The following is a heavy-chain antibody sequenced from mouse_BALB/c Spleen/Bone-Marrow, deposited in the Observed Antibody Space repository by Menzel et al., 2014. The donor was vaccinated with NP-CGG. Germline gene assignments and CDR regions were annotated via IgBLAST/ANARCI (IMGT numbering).Heavy chain of an antibody. D-gene: IGHD1-1*01. J-gene: IGHJ1*01. V-gene: IGHV4-1*02. CDR3: ARLNYYGNLFV. Sequence: EVQLQQSGGGLVQPGGSLKLSCAASGFDFGRYWMSWVRQAPGKGLEWIGEINPDSSTINYTPSLKDKFIISRDNAKNTLYLQMSKVRSEDTALYYCARLNYYGNLFVWGAGTTVTVSS. CDR2: INPDSSTI. CDR1: GFDFGRYW.